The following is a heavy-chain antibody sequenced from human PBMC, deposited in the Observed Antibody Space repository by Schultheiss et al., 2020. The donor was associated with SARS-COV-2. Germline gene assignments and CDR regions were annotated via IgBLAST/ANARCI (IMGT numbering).Heavy chain of an antibody. CDR2: ISYDGSNK. CDR3: ARDLTTPHGGY. D-gene: IGHD4-11*01. J-gene: IGHJ4*02. Sequence: GGSLRLSCAASGFTFSSYGMHWVRQAPGKGLEWVAVISYDGSNKYYADSVKGRFTISRDNSKNTLYLQMNSLRAEDTAVYYCARDLTTPHGGYWGQGTLVTVSS. V-gene: IGHV3-30*03. CDR1: GFTFSSYG.